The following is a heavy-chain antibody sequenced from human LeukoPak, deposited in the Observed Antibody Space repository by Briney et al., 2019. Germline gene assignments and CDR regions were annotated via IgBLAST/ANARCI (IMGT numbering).Heavy chain of an antibody. V-gene: IGHV1-18*01. Sequence: GASVKVSCKASGYTFTSYGISWVRQAPGQGLEWMGWISAYNGNTNYAQKLQGRVTMTTDTSTSTAYMELRSLRSDDTAVYYCARDIQLWVPSHEGSDYYGMDVWGQGTTVTVSS. J-gene: IGHJ6*02. CDR1: GYTFTSYG. CDR2: ISAYNGNT. D-gene: IGHD5-18*01. CDR3: ARDIQLWVPSHEGSDYYGMDV.